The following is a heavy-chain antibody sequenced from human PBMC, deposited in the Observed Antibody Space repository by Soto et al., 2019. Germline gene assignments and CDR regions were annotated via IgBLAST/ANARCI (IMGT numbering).Heavy chain of an antibody. V-gene: IGHV4-34*01. CDR2: INHSGST. Sequence: SETLSLTCAVYGGSFSGYYWSWIRQPPGKGLEWIGEINHSGSTNYNPSLKSRVTISVDTSKNQFSLKLSSVTAADTAVYYWARGIQRRLGFFAEHTYKVRVFDIWGQGTMVPVS. D-gene: IGHD3-3*01. CDR3: ARGIQRRLGFFAEHTYKVRVFDI. CDR1: GGSFSGYY. J-gene: IGHJ3*02.